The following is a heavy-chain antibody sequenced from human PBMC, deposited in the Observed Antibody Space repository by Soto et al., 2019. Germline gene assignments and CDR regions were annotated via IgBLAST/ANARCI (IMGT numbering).Heavy chain of an antibody. Sequence: QVQLVQSGAEVKKPGSSVKVSCKASGGTFSSYAISWVRQAPGQGLEWMGGIIPIFGTANYAQKFQGRVTITADESTSTAYMELSSLSSEGTAVYYCARSRVTYYYDRSAFDIWGQGTMVTVSS. V-gene: IGHV1-69*01. CDR3: ARSRVTYYYDRSAFDI. CDR1: GGTFSSYA. J-gene: IGHJ3*02. CDR2: IIPIFGTA. D-gene: IGHD3-22*01.